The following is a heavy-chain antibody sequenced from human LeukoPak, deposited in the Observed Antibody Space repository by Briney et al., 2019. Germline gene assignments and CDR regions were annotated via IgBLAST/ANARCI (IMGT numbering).Heavy chain of an antibody. CDR3: ARHRRYYYDSSGSDY. V-gene: IGHV5-51*01. CDR1: GYSFTSYW. Sequence: GESLKISCKGSGYSFTSYWIGWVRQMPGKGLEWMGIIYPGDSDTRYSPSFQGQVTISADKSISPAYLQWSSLKASDTAMYYCARHRRYYYDSSGSDYWGQGTLVTASS. D-gene: IGHD3-22*01. J-gene: IGHJ4*02. CDR2: IYPGDSDT.